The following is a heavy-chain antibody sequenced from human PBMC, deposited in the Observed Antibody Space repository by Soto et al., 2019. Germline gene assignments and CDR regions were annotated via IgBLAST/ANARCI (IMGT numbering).Heavy chain of an antibody. Sequence: PGGSLRLSCAASGFICGSYDMSWVRQAPGKGLEWVSTILVDGRTFYVDSVKGRFTISRDSSQNTVYLQMNSLTAGDTALYYCAKATATGGGAFDICGQETKVTVSS. CDR3: AKATATGGGAFDI. V-gene: IGHV3-23*01. CDR1: GFICGSYD. CDR2: ILVDGRT. J-gene: IGHJ3*02. D-gene: IGHD2-8*02.